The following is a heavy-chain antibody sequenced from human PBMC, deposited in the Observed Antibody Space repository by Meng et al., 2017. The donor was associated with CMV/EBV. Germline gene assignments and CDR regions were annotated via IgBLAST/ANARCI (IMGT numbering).Heavy chain of an antibody. V-gene: IGHV1-2*02. CDR3: AREALMYDY. Sequence: KVDCKASGYNFTGYYMHWVRQAPGQGLEGMGWINPNSGGTNYAQKFQGRVTMTRDTSISTAYMELSRLRSDDTAVYYCAREALMYDYWGQGTLVTVSS. CDR2: INPNSGGT. D-gene: IGHD2-8*01. J-gene: IGHJ4*02. CDR1: GYNFTGYY.